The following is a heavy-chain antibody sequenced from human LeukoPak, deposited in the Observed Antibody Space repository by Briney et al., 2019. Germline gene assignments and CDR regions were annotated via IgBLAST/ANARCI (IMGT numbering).Heavy chain of an antibody. J-gene: IGHJ4*02. CDR1: GFTFSSYS. V-gene: IGHV3-21*01. CDR2: ISSSSSFI. D-gene: IGHD1-26*01. Sequence: GGSLRLSCAASGFTFSSYSINWVRQAPGTGLEWVSSISSSSSFIYYADSVKGRFTISGDNAKNSLYLQMNSLRAEDTAVYYCARDLSGSYHTPFGYWGQGTLVTVSS. CDR3: ARDLSGSYHTPFGY.